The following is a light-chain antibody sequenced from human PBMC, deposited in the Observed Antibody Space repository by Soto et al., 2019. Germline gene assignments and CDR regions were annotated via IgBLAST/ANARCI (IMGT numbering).Light chain of an antibody. V-gene: IGKV3-20*01. J-gene: IGKJ3*01. CDR3: QQYGRSSLT. CDR1: QSVSSTY. CDR2: GAS. Sequence: EIVLTQSPGTLSLSPGERATLSCRASQSVSSTYLAWYQQKPGQAPRLLIYGASSRASGIPDRFSGSGSGTDFTLTISRLDPEDFAVYYCQQYGRSSLTFXPGTKVDI.